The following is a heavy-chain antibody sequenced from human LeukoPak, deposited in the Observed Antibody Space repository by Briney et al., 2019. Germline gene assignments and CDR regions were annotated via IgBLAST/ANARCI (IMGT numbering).Heavy chain of an antibody. CDR2: IIPIFGTA. Sequence: GASVKVSCKASGGTFSSYAISWVRQAPGQGLEWMGGIIPIFGTANYAQKFQGRVTITTDESTSTAYMELSSLRSEDTAVYYCARDRDESLRFGESFDYWGQGTLVTVSS. CDR1: GGTFSSYA. D-gene: IGHD3-10*01. J-gene: IGHJ4*02. V-gene: IGHV1-69*05. CDR3: ARDRDESLRFGESFDY.